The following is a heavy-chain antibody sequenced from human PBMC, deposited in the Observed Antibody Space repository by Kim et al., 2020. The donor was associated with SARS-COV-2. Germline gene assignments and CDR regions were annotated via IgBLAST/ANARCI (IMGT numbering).Heavy chain of an antibody. J-gene: IGHJ6*03. CDR1: GYTFNYYY. D-gene: IGHD1-1*01. Sequence: ASVKVSCKASGYTFNYYYMHWVRQAPGQGLEWMGRINPNSGDTNYAQKFQGRVTLTRNTSINTAYVELRSLRSDDTAIDYCARGTTYNWNDINYYYYLDV. CDR2: INPNSGDT. V-gene: IGHV1-2*06. CDR3: ARGTTYNWNDINYYYYLDV.